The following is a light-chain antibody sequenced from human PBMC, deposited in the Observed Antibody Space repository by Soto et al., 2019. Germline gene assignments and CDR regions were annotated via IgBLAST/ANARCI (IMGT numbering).Light chain of an antibody. J-gene: IGKJ1*01. CDR3: QQSYSTPPWK. CDR1: QSISSY. V-gene: IGKV1-39*01. CDR2: AAS. Sequence: IHVTQSKFLLSAYVGVIDTITWRASQSISSYLNWYQQKPGKAPKLLIYAASSLQSGVPSRFSGSGSGTDFTLTISSLLPEDFATYYCQQSYSTPPWKFGQGTKVDIK.